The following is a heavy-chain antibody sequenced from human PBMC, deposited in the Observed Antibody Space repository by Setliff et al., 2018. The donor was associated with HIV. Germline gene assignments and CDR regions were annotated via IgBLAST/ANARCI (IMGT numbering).Heavy chain of an antibody. D-gene: IGHD4-17*01. V-gene: IGHV4-38-2*01. CDR2: IFHNGDT. Sequence: SETLSLTCAVSRFSIRSGYHWGWIRQSPRKGLEWIGYIFHNGDTYYNPSLKSRVTISVDTSKHQFSLKLSSVTAADTAVYYCARVQMAYAAFDVWGQGTMVTVSS. J-gene: IGHJ3*01. CDR1: RFSIRSGYH. CDR3: ARVQMAYAAFDV.